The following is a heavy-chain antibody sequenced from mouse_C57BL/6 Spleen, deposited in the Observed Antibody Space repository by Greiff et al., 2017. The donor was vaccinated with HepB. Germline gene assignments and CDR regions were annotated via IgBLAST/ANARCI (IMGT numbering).Heavy chain of an antibody. Sequence: EVKVEESGGGLVQPGGSMKLSCVASGFTFSNYWMNWVRQSPEKGLEWVAQIRLKSDNYATHYAESVKGRFTISRDDSKSSVYLQMNNLRAEDTGIYYCTVGLLRPFDYWGQGTTLTVSS. CDR1: GFTFSNYW. CDR3: TVGLLRPFDY. D-gene: IGHD1-2*01. V-gene: IGHV6-3*01. CDR2: IRLKSDNYAT. J-gene: IGHJ2*01.